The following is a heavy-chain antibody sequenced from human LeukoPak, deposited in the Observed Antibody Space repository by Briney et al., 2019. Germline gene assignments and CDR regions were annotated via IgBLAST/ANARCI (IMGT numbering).Heavy chain of an antibody. D-gene: IGHD3-22*01. J-gene: IGHJ4*02. CDR3: ARERAYYYDSSGYRLGY. CDR2: ISAYNGNT. CDR1: GFTFTSYG. V-gene: IGHV1-18*01. Sequence: GASVKVSCKASGFTFTSYGISWVRQAPGQGLEWMGWISAYNGNTNYAQKLQGRVTITADKSTSTAYMELSSLRSEDTAVYYCARERAYYYDSSGYRLGYWGQGTLVTVSS.